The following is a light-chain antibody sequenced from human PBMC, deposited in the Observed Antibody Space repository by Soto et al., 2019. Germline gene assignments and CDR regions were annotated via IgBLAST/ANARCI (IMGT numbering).Light chain of an antibody. Sequence: DIVMTQSPDSLAVSLGESATIXXXXXXXXLPTPTNKSSLGWYQQKPGQPPKLLIYWASTRESGVPDRFSGSGSGTDFTLTISSLQAEDVAVYYCQQYYSDVTFGQGTKVDI. J-gene: IGKJ1*01. CDR3: QQYYSDVT. CDR1: XXXLPTPTNKSS. V-gene: IGKV4-1*01. CDR2: WAS.